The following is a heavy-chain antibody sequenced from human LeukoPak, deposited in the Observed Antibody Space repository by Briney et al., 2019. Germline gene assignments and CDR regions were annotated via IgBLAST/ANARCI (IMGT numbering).Heavy chain of an antibody. Sequence: GGSLRLSCAASGFTFSSYSMNRVRQAPGKGLEWVSSISSSSSYIYYADSVKGRFTISRDNAKNSLYLQMNSLRAEDTAVYYCARAVGATLDYWGQGTLVTVSS. CDR1: GFTFSSYS. J-gene: IGHJ4*02. CDR3: ARAVGATLDY. D-gene: IGHD1-26*01. CDR2: ISSSSSYI. V-gene: IGHV3-21*01.